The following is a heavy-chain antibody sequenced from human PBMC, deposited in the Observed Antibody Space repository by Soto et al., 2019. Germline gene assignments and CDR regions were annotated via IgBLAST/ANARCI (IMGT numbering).Heavy chain of an antibody. V-gene: IGHV1-18*01. CDR2: ISAYNGNT. CDR3: ARDGCSSTSCYFELFDP. Sequence: ASVKVSCKASGYTFTSYGISWVRQAPGQGLEWMGWISAYNGNTNYAQKLQGRVTMTTDTSTSTAYMELRSLRSDDTAVYYCARDGCSSTSCYFELFDPWGQGTLVTVSS. D-gene: IGHD2-2*01. J-gene: IGHJ5*02. CDR1: GYTFTSYG.